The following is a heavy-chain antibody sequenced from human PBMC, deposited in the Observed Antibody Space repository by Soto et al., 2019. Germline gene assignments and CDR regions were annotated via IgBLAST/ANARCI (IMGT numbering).Heavy chain of an antibody. Sequence: QVQLVQSGAEVKKPGALVTVSCKTSGYTFTTYDINWVRQAPGQGLEWMGWMNPNSGNTGYAQEFQGRVIMTRNTSINTAQMELSSLRSEDTAVYYCARAQRIYGSGSYYIDHWGQGTLVTVSS. D-gene: IGHD3-10*01. CDR1: GYTFTTYD. J-gene: IGHJ1*01. V-gene: IGHV1-8*01. CDR3: ARAQRIYGSGSYYIDH. CDR2: MNPNSGNT.